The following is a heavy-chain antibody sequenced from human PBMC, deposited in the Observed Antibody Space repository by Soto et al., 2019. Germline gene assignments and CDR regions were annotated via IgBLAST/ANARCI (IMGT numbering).Heavy chain of an antibody. CDR1: GYTFTTYG. CDR3: ARGTYYYDSSGYKVGGY. CDR2: ISTDKGHT. Sequence: ASVKVSCKTSGYTFTTYGISWVRQAPGQGLEWMGWISTDKGHTNYAQKFQGRVTMTTDTSISTAYMELSSLRSEDTAVYYCARGTYYYDSSGYKVGGYWGQGTLVTVSS. D-gene: IGHD3-22*01. V-gene: IGHV1-18*01. J-gene: IGHJ4*02.